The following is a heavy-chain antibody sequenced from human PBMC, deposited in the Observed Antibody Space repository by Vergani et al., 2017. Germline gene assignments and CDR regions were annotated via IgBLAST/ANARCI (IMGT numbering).Heavy chain of an antibody. Sequence: QVQLQESGPGLVKPSQTLSLTCTVSGGSISSGSYYWSWIRQPAGKGLEWIGRIYTSGSTNYNPSLKSRVTISVDTSKNQFSLKLGSVTAADTAVYYCARGGYSYGYSPGYYFDYWGQGTLVTVSS. J-gene: IGHJ4*02. CDR3: ARGGYSYGYSPGYYFDY. CDR1: GGSISSGSYY. D-gene: IGHD5-18*01. V-gene: IGHV4-61*02. CDR2: IYTSGST.